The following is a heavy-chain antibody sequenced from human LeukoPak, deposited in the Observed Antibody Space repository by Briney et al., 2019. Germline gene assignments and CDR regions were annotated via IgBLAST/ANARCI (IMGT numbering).Heavy chain of an antibody. CDR1: GYTFTSYG. CDR2: ISAYNGNT. D-gene: IGHD6-13*01. CDR3: ARGDGEAASLWENWFDP. Sequence: ASVKVSCKASGYTFTSYGISWVRQAPGQGLEWMGWISAYNGNTNYAQKLQGRVTMTTDTSTSTAYMELRSLRSEDTAVYYCARGDGEAASLWENWFDPWGQGTLVTVSS. V-gene: IGHV1-18*01. J-gene: IGHJ5*02.